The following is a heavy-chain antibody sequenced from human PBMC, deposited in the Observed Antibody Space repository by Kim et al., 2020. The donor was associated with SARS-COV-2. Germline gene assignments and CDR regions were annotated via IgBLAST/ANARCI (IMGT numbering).Heavy chain of an antibody. D-gene: IGHD6-13*01. Sequence: GGSLRLSCAASGFTFDDYAMHWVRQAPGKGLEWVSGISWNSGSIGYADSVKGRFTISRDNAKNSLYLQMNSLRAEDTALYYCAKAPRESIAAASWFDPWGQGTLVTVSS. CDR3: AKAPRESIAAASWFDP. J-gene: IGHJ5*02. CDR2: ISWNSGSI. CDR1: GFTFDDYA. V-gene: IGHV3-9*01.